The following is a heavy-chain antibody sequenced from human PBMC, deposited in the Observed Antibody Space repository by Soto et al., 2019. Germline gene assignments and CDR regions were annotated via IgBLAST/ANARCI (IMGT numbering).Heavy chain of an antibody. CDR3: VKGWWELPQQGYYFDY. J-gene: IGHJ4*02. D-gene: IGHD1-26*01. V-gene: IGHV3-64D*08. CDR1: GFTFSSYA. CDR2: ISSNGGST. Sequence: GGSLRLSCSASGFTFSSYAMHWVRQAPGKGLEYVSAISSNGGSTYYADSVKGRFTISRDNSKNTLYLQMSSLRAEDTAVYYCVKGWWELPQQGYYFDYWGQGTLVTVSS.